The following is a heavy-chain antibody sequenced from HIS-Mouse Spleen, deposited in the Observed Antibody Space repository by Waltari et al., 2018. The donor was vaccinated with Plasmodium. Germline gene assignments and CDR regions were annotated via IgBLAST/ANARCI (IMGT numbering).Heavy chain of an antibody. CDR3: AKGYSSGWYYFDY. V-gene: IGHV3-33*06. CDR1: GFTFSSSV. CDR2: IWYDGSNK. Sequence: QVQLVESGGGVVQPGRSLRPSCAASGFTFSSSVMHWVRQAPGKGLEWVAVIWYDGSNKYYADSVKGRFTISRDNSKNTLYLQMNSLRAEDTAVYYCAKGYSSGWYYFDYWGQGTLVTVSS. J-gene: IGHJ4*02. D-gene: IGHD6-19*01.